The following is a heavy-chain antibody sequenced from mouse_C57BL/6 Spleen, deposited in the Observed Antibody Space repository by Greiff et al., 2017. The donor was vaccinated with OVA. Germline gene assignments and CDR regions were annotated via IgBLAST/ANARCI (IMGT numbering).Heavy chain of an antibody. V-gene: IGHV5-17*01. CDR2: ISSGSSTI. CDR3: ARDGSYGDWYFDV. D-gene: IGHD1-1*01. Sequence: VQLQQSGGGLVKPGGSLKLSCAASGFTFSDYGMHWVRQAPEKGLEWVAYISSGSSTIYYADTVKGRFTISRDNAKNTLFLQMTSLRSEDTAMYYCARDGSYGDWYFDVWGTGTTVTVSS. CDR1: GFTFSDYG. J-gene: IGHJ1*03.